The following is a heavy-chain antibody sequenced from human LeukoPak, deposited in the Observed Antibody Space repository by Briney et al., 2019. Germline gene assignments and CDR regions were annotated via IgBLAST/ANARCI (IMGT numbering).Heavy chain of an antibody. Sequence: PSETLSLTCSVSGGSISSSSYYWGWIRQPPGKGLEWIGSIYYSGNTYNNPSLKSRVTISVDTSKNQLSLKLTSVTAADTAVYYCAMQTVIANSWSLDYWGQGTLVTVSS. V-gene: IGHV4-39*01. CDR3: AMQTVIANSWSLDY. CDR1: GGSISSSSYY. J-gene: IGHJ4*02. D-gene: IGHD2/OR15-2a*01. CDR2: IYYSGNT.